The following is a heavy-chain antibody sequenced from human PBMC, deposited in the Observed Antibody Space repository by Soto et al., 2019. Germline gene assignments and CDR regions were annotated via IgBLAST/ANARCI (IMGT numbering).Heavy chain of an antibody. CDR3: GRGFSGYYFDWFDP. CDR1: TLTFSSDS. Sequence: GGSLKLSCAASTLTFSSDSMHWVRQAPGKGLEWVEVISYDGGNKYYTDSVKGRFTISRDNSKNTLFLQMNSLRAEDTAVYYCGRGFSGYYFDWFDPWGQGTLVTVSS. D-gene: IGHD3-22*01. CDR2: ISYDGGNK. V-gene: IGHV3-30-3*01. J-gene: IGHJ5*02.